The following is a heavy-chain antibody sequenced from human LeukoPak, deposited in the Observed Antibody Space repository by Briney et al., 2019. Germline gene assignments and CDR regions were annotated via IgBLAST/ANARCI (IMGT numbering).Heavy chain of an antibody. CDR2: IYYSGTT. Sequence: SETLSLTCTVSGGSISSSSYYWSWIRQPPGKGLEWIGYIYYSGTTYYNPSLKSRVIISVDTSKHQFSLKLSSVTAADTAVYYCAREGYDILTGYYCYYCMDVWGKGTTVTVAS. J-gene: IGHJ6*03. D-gene: IGHD3-9*01. V-gene: IGHV4-61*01. CDR1: GGSISSSSYY. CDR3: AREGYDILTGYYCYYCMDV.